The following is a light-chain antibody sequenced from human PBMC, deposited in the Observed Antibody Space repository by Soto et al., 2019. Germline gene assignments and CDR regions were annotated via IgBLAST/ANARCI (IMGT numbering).Light chain of an antibody. J-gene: IGKJ5*01. CDR3: QQYGSSPPIT. V-gene: IGKV3-20*01. CDR1: QSVSSSY. Sequence: EIVLTQSPGTLSLSPGERATLSCRASQSVSSSYLAWYQQKPGQAPRLLIYGASSRATGIPDRFSGSGSGTGFTLTISRLEPEDFSVYYCQQYGSSPPITFCQGTRLEIK. CDR2: GAS.